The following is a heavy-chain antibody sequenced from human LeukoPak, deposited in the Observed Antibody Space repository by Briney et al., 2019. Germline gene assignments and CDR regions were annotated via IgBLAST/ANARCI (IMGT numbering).Heavy chain of an antibody. CDR3: ARDTLSGSYKLDY. J-gene: IGHJ4*02. CDR1: GYTFTGYY. Sequence: GASVKVSCKASGYTFTGYYMHWARQAPGQGLEWMGRVNPNGGGTSYAQKFQGRVTMTRDTSISTAYMELSRLRSDDTAVYYCARDTLSGSYKLDYWGQGTLVTVSS. V-gene: IGHV1-2*06. D-gene: IGHD1-26*01. CDR2: VNPNGGGT.